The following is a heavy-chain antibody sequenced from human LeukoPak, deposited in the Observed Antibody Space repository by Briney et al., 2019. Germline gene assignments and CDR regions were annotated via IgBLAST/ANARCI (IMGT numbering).Heavy chain of an antibody. CDR2: IYYSGTT. D-gene: IGHD6-13*01. J-gene: IGHJ4*02. V-gene: IGHV4-59*01. Sequence: PSETLSLTCTVSGGSISSYYWSWIRQPPGKGLEWIGYIYYSGTTNYNPSLKSRVTISVDTSKNQFSLKLSSVTAADTAVYYCARGVYIAAAQYGYWGRGTLVTVSS. CDR1: GGSISSYY. CDR3: ARGVYIAAAQYGY.